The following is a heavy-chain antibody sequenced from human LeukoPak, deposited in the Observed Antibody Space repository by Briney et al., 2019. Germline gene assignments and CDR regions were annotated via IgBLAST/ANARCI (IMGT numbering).Heavy chain of an antibody. V-gene: IGHV4-61*02. CDR1: GGSISSGSYY. CDR3: ARGKRWLQSPFDY. D-gene: IGHD5-24*01. Sequence: PSQTLSLTCTVSGGSISSGSYYWSWIRQPAGKGLEWIGRIYTSGSTNYNSSLKSRVTISVDTSQNHFSLKVSSVTAADTAVYYCARGKRWLQSPFDYWGQGTLVTVSS. J-gene: IGHJ4*02. CDR2: IYTSGST.